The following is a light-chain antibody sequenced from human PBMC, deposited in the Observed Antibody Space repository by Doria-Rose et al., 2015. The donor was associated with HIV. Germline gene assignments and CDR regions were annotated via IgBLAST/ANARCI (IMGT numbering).Light chain of an antibody. Sequence: LTQSPSVSGAPGQRVAISRTGSSSNIGAGFDVNWYQQFPGTAPKLLIHGNTNRPSGVPDRFSGSKSGTSASLAISGLRAEDEADYYCRSYDSRLSVYVFGTGTKVTVL. CDR3: RSYDSRLSVYV. CDR1: SSNIGAGFD. J-gene: IGLJ1*01. CDR2: GNT. V-gene: IGLV1-40*01.